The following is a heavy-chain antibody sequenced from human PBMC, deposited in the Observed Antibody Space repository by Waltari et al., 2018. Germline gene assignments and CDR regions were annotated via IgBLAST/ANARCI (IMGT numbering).Heavy chain of an antibody. D-gene: IGHD2-21*01. J-gene: IGHJ4*02. CDR1: GGPFSSYA. V-gene: IGHV1-69*14. Sequence: QVQLVQSGAEVKKPGSSVKVSCKASGGPFSSYAISWVRQAPGQGLEWMGGIIPIFGTANYAQKFQGRVTITADTSTNTAYLELRRLRSADTAVYYCAREVIKRAGPDSWGQGTLVTVSS. CDR3: AREVIKRAGPDS. CDR2: IIPIFGTA.